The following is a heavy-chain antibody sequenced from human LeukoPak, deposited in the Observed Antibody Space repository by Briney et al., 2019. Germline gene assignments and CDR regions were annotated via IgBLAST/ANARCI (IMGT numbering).Heavy chain of an antibody. Sequence: GGSLRLSCAVSGFTFSSYWTHWVRQAPGKGLVWVSRINSDGSSTTYADSVKGRFIISRDNARNTVYLQMNSLRAEDTALYYCTRDWAMASDYWGQGTLVTVSS. CDR2: INSDGSST. J-gene: IGHJ4*02. CDR3: TRDWAMASDY. CDR1: GFTFSSYW. V-gene: IGHV3-74*01. D-gene: IGHD3-16*01.